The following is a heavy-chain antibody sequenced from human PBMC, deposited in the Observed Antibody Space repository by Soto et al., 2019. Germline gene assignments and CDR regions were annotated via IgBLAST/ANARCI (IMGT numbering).Heavy chain of an antibody. CDR3: ARLGNWFDP. CDR1: GGSLSSYY. V-gene: IGHV4-59*08. D-gene: IGHD3-16*01. Sequence: SETLSLTCPVSGGSLSSYYWSWIRQPPGKGLEWIGYIYYSGSTNYNPSLKSRVTISVDTSKNQFSLKLSSVTAADTAVYYCARLGNWFDPWGQGTLVTVSS. J-gene: IGHJ5*02. CDR2: IYYSGST.